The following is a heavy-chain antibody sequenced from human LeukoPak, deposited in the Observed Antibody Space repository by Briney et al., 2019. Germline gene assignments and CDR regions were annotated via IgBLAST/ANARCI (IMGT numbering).Heavy chain of an antibody. CDR1: GASVSSGDYH. J-gene: IGHJ4*02. D-gene: IGHD3-9*01. Sequence: SETLSLTCTVSGASVSSGDYHWSWVRQAPGKGLEWIGHNQNPSSNPSLKSRDVISIHTSRNQFSLTLYTVTAADTATYFCVTYFVNGGGRGHWGPGALVTVSS. CDR3: VTYFVNGGGRGH. CDR2: HNQNP. V-gene: IGHV4-61*08.